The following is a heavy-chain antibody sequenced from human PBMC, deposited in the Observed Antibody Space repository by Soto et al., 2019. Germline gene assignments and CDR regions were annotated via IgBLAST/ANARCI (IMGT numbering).Heavy chain of an antibody. D-gene: IGHD6-13*01. CDR2: ISAYNGNT. J-gene: IGHJ4*02. CDR1: GYTFTSYG. V-gene: IGHV1-18*01. CDR3: ARQEAAGPFYY. Sequence: ASVKVSCKASGYTFTSYGISWVRQAPGQGLEWMGWISAYNGNTNYAQKLQGRVTITTDKSTSTAYMELSSLRSEDTAVYYCARQEAAGPFYYWGQGTLVTVSS.